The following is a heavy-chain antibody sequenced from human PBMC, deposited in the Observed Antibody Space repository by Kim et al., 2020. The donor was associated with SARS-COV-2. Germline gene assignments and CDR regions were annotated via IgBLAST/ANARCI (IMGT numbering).Heavy chain of an antibody. J-gene: IGHJ3*02. CDR1: GFTFSSYS. V-gene: IGHV3-21*01. D-gene: IGHD3-16*01. CDR2: ISSSSSYI. Sequence: GGSLRLSCAASGFTFSSYSMNWVRQAPGKGLEWVSSISSSSSYIYYADSVKGRFTISRDNAKNSLYLQMNSLRAEDTAVYYCARDLGDNWVDAFDIWGQGTMVTVSS. CDR3: ARDLGDNWVDAFDI.